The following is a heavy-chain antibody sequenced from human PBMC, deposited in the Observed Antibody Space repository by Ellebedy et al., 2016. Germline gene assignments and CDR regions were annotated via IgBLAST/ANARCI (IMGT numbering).Heavy chain of an antibody. J-gene: IGHJ4*02. CDR1: GGTFSSYA. V-gene: IGHV1-69*04. D-gene: IGHD4-17*01. CDR2: IIPILGIA. CDR3: AREGDYGVYFDD. Sequence: ASVKVSCKASGGTFSSYAISWVRQAPRQGLEWMGRIIPILGIANYAQKFQGRVTITADKSTSTAYMELSSLRSEDTAVYYCAREGDYGVYFDDWGQGTLVTVSS.